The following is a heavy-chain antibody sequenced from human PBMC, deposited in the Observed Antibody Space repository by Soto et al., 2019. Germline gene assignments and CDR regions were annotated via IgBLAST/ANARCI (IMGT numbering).Heavy chain of an antibody. CDR3: AKKAEKHFDWMFYADS. Sequence: PGGSLRLSCATSGIIFRNYAMGWVRQAPGKGLEWVSAISGSGDSTYYADSVKGRFTISRDNSKNTLYLQMNSLRVEDTAIFYCAKKAEKHFDWMFYADSWGQGNLVTVSS. CDR1: GIIFRNYA. J-gene: IGHJ4*02. D-gene: IGHD3-9*01. V-gene: IGHV3-23*01. CDR2: ISGSGDST.